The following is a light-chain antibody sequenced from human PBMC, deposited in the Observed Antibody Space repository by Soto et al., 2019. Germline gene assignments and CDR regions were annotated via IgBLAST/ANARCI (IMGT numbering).Light chain of an antibody. CDR2: ANT. J-gene: IGLJ2*01. CDR1: SSYIGAGYD. CDR3: QSYDDSLGGHVI. Sequence: QSVLTQPPSVSGAPGQRGTISCTGSSSYIGAGYDVHWYQQLPGTAPKLLIYANTNRPSGVPDRFSGSKSGTSASLAITGLQAEDEADYYCQSYDDSLGGHVIFGGGTKLPVL. V-gene: IGLV1-40*01.